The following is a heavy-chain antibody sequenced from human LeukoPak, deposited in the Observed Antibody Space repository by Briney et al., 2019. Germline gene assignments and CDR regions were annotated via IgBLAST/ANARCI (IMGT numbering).Heavy chain of an antibody. J-gene: IGHJ2*01. CDR2: IRQDGGEI. V-gene: IGHV3-7*01. Sequence: GGSLRPSCTGSGFMFNAYWMSWVRKAPGMGLEWVGKIRQDGGEIFYVDSVRGRFTISRDNAKNSLYLQLNSLRVEDTAIYYCARADLEWYLDLWGRGTLVTVSS. CDR1: GFMFNAYW. CDR3: ARADLEWYLDL.